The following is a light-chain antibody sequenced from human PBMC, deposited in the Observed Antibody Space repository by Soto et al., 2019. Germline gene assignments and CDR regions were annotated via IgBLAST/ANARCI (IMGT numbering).Light chain of an antibody. CDR3: QQYNKWPLIT. J-gene: IGKJ5*01. CDR2: GAS. Sequence: VLTQSPGTLSLSPGERASLSCRASPRVSNSDLAWYQQKPGQAPRLLIYGASTRATGTPARFSGSGSGTEFTLTISSLQSEDFALYYCQQYNKWPLITFGQGTRLEIK. V-gene: IGKV3D-15*01. CDR1: PRVSNSD.